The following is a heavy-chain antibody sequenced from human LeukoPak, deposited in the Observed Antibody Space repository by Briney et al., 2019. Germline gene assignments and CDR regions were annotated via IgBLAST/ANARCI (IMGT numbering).Heavy chain of an antibody. V-gene: IGHV5-51*01. CDR2: IYPADSDT. Sequence: GESLKISCKGSGDSFTSYWIGWVRQMPGKGLEWMGIIYPADSDTRYSPSFQGQVTISADKSISTAYLQWSSLKASDTAVYYCARQSCSSTSCLYDAFDIWGQGTMVTVSS. J-gene: IGHJ3*02. D-gene: IGHD2-2*01. CDR1: GDSFTSYW. CDR3: ARQSCSSTSCLYDAFDI.